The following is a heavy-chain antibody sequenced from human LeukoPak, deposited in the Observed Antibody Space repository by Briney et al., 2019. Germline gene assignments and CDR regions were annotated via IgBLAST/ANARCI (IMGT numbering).Heavy chain of an antibody. V-gene: IGHV3-33*01. Sequence: PGGSLRLSCAASGFTFSSYGMHWARQAPGKGLEGVAVIWNDGSNKYYADSVKGRFTISRDNSKNTLYLQMNSLRAEDTAVYYCARDPSRYYYGMDVWGQGTTVTVSS. CDR2: IWNDGSNK. J-gene: IGHJ6*02. CDR1: GFTFSSYG. CDR3: ARDPSRYYYGMDV.